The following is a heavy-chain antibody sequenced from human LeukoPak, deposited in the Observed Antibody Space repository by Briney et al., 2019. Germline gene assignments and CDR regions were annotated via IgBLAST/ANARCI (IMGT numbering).Heavy chain of an antibody. CDR1: GFTFSSYA. V-gene: IGHV3-30-3*01. Sequence: GRSLRLSCAASGFTFSSYAMHWVRQAPGKGLEWVAVISYDGSNKYYADSVEGRFTISRDNSKNTLYLQMNSLRAEDTAVYYCARDHPAPYCSSTSCYTAPGGYGMDVWGQGTTVTVSS. J-gene: IGHJ6*02. CDR2: ISYDGSNK. D-gene: IGHD2-2*02. CDR3: ARDHPAPYCSSTSCYTAPGGYGMDV.